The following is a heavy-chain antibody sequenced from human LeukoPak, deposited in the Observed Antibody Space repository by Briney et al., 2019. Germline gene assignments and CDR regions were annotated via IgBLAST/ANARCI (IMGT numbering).Heavy chain of an antibody. V-gene: IGHV4-30-4*01. CDR3: ASNPFYSSGWQIDY. CDR1: GGSISSGDHY. D-gene: IGHD6-19*01. CDR2: IYYSGST. Sequence: SETLSLTCTVSGGSISSGDHYWSWIRQPPGKGLEWIGYIYYSGSTYYNPSLKSRVTISVDTSKNQFSLKLSSVTAADTAVYYCASNPFYSSGWQIDYWGQGTLVTVSS. J-gene: IGHJ4*02.